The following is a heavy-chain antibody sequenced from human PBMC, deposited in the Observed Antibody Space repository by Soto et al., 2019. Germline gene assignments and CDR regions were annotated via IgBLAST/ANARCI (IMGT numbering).Heavy chain of an antibody. CDR2: IWSAGLI. CDR1: GFTVSSKY. Sequence: GGSLRLSCAASGFTVSSKYLSWVRQAPGKGLEWISVIWSAGLIYYADSVRGRFTISRDISKNILYLEMTSLRADDRAVYYCARDAPMDVWGQESTGTVSS. V-gene: IGHV3-53*01. CDR3: ARDAPMDV. J-gene: IGHJ6*02.